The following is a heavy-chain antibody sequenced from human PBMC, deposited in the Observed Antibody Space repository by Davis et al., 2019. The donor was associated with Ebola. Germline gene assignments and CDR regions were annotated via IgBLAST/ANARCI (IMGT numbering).Heavy chain of an antibody. J-gene: IGHJ6*04. Sequence: PGGSLRLSCAASGFTFSSYSMNWVRQAPGKGLEWVSSISSSSGYIYYADSVKGRFTISRDNAKNSLYLQMNSLRAEDTAVYYCARDRPPPYYGSGSSNSYYYYYGMDVWGKGTTVTVSS. CDR3: ARDRPPPYYGSGSSNSYYYYYGMDV. CDR1: GFTFSSYS. V-gene: IGHV3-21*01. D-gene: IGHD3-10*01. CDR2: ISSSSGYI.